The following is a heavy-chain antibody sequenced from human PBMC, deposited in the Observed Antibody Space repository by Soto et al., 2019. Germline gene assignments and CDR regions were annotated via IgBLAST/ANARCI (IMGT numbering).Heavy chain of an antibody. CDR2: ISGSGGST. J-gene: IGHJ5*02. Sequence: PGGSLRLSCAASGFTFSSYAMSWVRQAPGKGLEWVSAISGSGGSTYYADSVKGRFTISRDNSKNTLYLQMNSLRAEDTAVYYCAKDPPLHYYDSKNNWFDPWGQGTLVTVSS. D-gene: IGHD3-22*01. CDR3: AKDPPLHYYDSKNNWFDP. CDR1: GFTFSSYA. V-gene: IGHV3-23*01.